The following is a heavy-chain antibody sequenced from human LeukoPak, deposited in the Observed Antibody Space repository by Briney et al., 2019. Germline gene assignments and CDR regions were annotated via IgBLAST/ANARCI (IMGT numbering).Heavy chain of an antibody. V-gene: IGHV3-30-3*01. CDR2: ISYDGSNK. J-gene: IGHJ4*02. D-gene: IGHD3-3*01. CDR1: GFTFSSYA. CDR3: ARDVLYDFWSGYHEGYYFDY. Sequence: GGSLRLFCAASGFTFSSYAMHWVRPAPGKGLEWVAVISYDGSNKYYADSVKGRFNISRDNSKNTLYLQMNSLRAEDTAVYYCARDVLYDFWSGYHEGYYFDYWGQGTLVTVSS.